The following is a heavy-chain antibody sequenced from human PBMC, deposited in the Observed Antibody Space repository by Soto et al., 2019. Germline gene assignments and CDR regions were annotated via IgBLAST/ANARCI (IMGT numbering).Heavy chain of an antibody. D-gene: IGHD3-10*01. CDR2: MNPGSGNT. V-gene: IGHV1-8*01. J-gene: IGHJ5*02. CDR1: GYTFTNYE. Sequence: QVPLVQSGAEVKKPGASVKVSCKASGYTFTNYEISWVRQATGQGLEWMGWMNPGSGNTGYAHKFQARVTMTRNLFISTAYMELSKLGSDDTAIYYCARMASSGSLIWFDPWGQGTLVTVSS. CDR3: ARMASSGSLIWFDP.